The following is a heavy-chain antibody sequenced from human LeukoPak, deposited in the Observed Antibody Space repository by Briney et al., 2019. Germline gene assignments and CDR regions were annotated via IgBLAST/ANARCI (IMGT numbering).Heavy chain of an antibody. V-gene: IGHV4-59*01. CDR3: ARAYFDWSNNWFDP. CDR1: GGSISSYY. CDR2: IYYSGST. D-gene: IGHD3-9*01. J-gene: IGHJ5*02. Sequence: PSETLSLTCTVSGGSISSYYWSWIRQPPGKGLEWIGYIYYSGSTNYNPSLKSRVTISVDTSKNQFFLKLSSVTAADTAVYYCARAYFDWSNNWFDPWGQGTLVTVSS.